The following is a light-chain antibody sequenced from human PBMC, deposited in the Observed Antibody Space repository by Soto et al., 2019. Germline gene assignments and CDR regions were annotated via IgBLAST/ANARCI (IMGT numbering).Light chain of an antibody. J-gene: IGLJ1*01. CDR1: SSNIGKNF. Sequence: QSVLKQPPSVSVAPGQKVTISCSGSSSNIGKNFVSWYQQLPGTAPKLLIYEHIKRPSGIPDRFSGSKSGTSATLGITGLQTGDEADYYCGSWDSSLSAVVFGTGTKVTVL. V-gene: IGLV1-51*02. CDR2: EHI. CDR3: GSWDSSLSAVV.